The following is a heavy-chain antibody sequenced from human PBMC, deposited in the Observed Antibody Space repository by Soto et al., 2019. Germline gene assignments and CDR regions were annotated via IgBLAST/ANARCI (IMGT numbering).Heavy chain of an antibody. D-gene: IGHD6-13*01. V-gene: IGHV3-30-3*01. Sequence: QVQLVESGGGVVQPGRSLRLSCAASGFTFSTHAMHWVRQAPGKGLECVAIVSFDGSNKYYADSVKGRFTTSRDNSKNTRYLQMSGLTPEDTAFYSCASDQTGITTAGGGRIEHWGQGTLVTVSS. CDR3: ASDQTGITTAGGGRIEH. J-gene: IGHJ4*02. CDR2: VSFDGSNK. CDR1: GFTFSTHA.